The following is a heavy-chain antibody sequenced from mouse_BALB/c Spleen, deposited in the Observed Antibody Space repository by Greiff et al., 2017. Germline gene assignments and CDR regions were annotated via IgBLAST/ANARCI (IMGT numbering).Heavy chain of an antibody. CDR2: IDPANGNT. CDR1: GFNIKDTY. CDR3: ARDYGSSYAMDY. V-gene: IGHV14-3*02. Sequence: EVQLQQSGAELVKPGASVKLSCTASGFNIKDTYMHWVKQRPEQSLEWIGRIDPANGNTKYDPKFQGKATITADTSSNTAYLQLSSLTSEDTAVYYCARDYGSSYAMDYWGQGTSVTVSS. J-gene: IGHJ4*01. D-gene: IGHD1-1*01.